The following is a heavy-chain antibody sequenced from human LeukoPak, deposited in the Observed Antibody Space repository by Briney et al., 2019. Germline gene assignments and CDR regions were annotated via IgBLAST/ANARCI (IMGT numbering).Heavy chain of an antibody. V-gene: IGHV4-61*02. D-gene: IGHD1-26*01. CDR2: IYTSGST. CDR3: ARDVLGGYYYYYYMDV. J-gene: IGHJ6*03. CDR1: GGSISSGSYY. Sequence: SETLSLTCTVSGGSISSGSYYWSWIRQAAGKGLEWIGRIYTSGSTNYNPSLKSRVTISVDTSKNQFSLKLSSVTAADTAVYYCARDVLGGYYYYYYMDVWGKGTTVTVSS.